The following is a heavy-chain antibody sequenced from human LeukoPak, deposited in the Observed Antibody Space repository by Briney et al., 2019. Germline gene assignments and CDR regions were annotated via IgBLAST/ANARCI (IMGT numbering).Heavy chain of an antibody. CDR1: GYSFTSYW. Sequence: GESLKISCKGSGYSFTSYWIAWVRQRPGQGLEFMGIIYPYDSDTKYSPSLQGQVTISVDKSISITYLQWRSLKASDTAMYFCLRLGAGDLGYFYSYIDVWGKGTTVTVSS. CDR3: LRLGAGDLGYFYSYIDV. D-gene: IGHD2-21*02. V-gene: IGHV5-51*01. J-gene: IGHJ6*03. CDR2: IYPYDSDT.